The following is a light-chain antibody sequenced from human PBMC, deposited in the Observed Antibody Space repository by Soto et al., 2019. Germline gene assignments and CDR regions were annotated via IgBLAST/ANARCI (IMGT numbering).Light chain of an antibody. CDR1: QSVGTN. V-gene: IGKV3-15*01. CDR3: QHYDSWPPTYT. J-gene: IGKJ2*01. CDR2: GTS. Sequence: EVVMTRSPATLSVSPGESATLFCRASQSVGTNLAWYQQRPGQAPRLLIYGTSTRATGVPARFSVSASGTEFTLSISSLQSEDFAVYYCQHYDSWPPTYTFGQGTKLEI.